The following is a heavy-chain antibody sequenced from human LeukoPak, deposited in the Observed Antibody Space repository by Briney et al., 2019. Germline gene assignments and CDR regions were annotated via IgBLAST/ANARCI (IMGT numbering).Heavy chain of an antibody. D-gene: IGHD6-13*01. CDR2: IIPILGIA. J-gene: IGHJ3*02. Sequence: GASVKVSCKASGGTFSSYAISWVRQAPGHGLEWMGRIIPILGIANYAQKFQGRVTITADKSTSTAYMELSSLRSEDTAVYYCAGPRGDSSSWYGAFDIWGQGTMVTVSS. CDR3: AGPRGDSSSWYGAFDI. V-gene: IGHV1-69*04. CDR1: GGTFSSYA.